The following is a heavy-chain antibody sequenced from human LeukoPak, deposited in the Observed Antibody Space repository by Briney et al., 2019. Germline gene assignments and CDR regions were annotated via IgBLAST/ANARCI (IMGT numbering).Heavy chain of an antibody. CDR2: IYRGGST. Sequence: PGRSLRLSCAASGFTVSSNYMSWVRQAPGKGLEWVSVIYRGGSTYYADSVKGRFTISRDNSKNTLYLQMNSLRAEDTAVYYCARGSYYYDSSGTVNYFDYWSQGTLVTVSS. J-gene: IGHJ4*02. CDR3: ARGSYYYDSSGTVNYFDY. D-gene: IGHD3-22*01. V-gene: IGHV3-66*02. CDR1: GFTVSSNY.